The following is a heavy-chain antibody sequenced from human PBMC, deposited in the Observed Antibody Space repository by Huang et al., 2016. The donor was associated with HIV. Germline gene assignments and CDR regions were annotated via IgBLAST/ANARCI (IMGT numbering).Heavy chain of an antibody. D-gene: IGHD3-10*01. J-gene: IGHJ3*01. CDR1: GYTFTNYD. V-gene: IGHV1-8*01. CDR2: RNPKIGNV. Sequence: QIQLAQSGAEVKKPGASVKVSCKASGYTFTNYDSKWVRQASGQGLEWMGWRNPKIGNVGYTKKFQGRFAILRNSSITTSYLEVTSLTSEDTAVYYCARGFGINYNHEAFDVWGQGTMVTVSS. CDR3: ARGFGINYNHEAFDV.